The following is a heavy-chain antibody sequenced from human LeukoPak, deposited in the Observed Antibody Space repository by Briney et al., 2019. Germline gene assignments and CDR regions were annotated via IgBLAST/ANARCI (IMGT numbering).Heavy chain of an antibody. V-gene: IGHV3-30*04. Sequence: SLRLSCAASGFSFSTYAIHWVRQAPGKGLEWVAVISYDGRDKHHVDSVKGRFIISRDNSKNTLYLQMNSLRAEDTAVYYCASAYYYDSSGYYGNGAFDIWGQGTMVTVSS. CDR1: GFSFSTYA. CDR2: ISYDGRDK. CDR3: ASAYYYDSSGYYGNGAFDI. D-gene: IGHD3-22*01. J-gene: IGHJ3*02.